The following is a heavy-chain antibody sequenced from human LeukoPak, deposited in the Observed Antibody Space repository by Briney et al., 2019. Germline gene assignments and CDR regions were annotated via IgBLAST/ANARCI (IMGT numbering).Heavy chain of an antibody. Sequence: GGSLRLSCAASGFTFSSYGMHWVRQAPGKGLEWVAVISYDGSNKYYADSVKGRFTISRDNSKNTLYLQMHSLRAEDTAVYYCARTASQGSSRKSPFDYWGQGTLVTVSS. CDR2: ISYDGSNK. J-gene: IGHJ4*02. CDR3: ARTASQGSSRKSPFDY. CDR1: GFTFSSYG. V-gene: IGHV3-30*03. D-gene: IGHD6-13*01.